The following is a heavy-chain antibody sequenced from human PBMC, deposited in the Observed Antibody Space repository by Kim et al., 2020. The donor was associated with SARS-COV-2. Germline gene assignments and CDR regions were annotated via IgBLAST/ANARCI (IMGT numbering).Heavy chain of an antibody. CDR1: GFTFSSYW. D-gene: IGHD2-2*01. CDR3: ARFLTRRWNIVVVPAAF. Sequence: GGSLRLSCAVSGFTFSSYWMSWVRQAPGKGLEWVANIKQDGSEKYYVDSVKGRFTISRDNAKNSLYLQMNSLRAEDTAVYYCARFLTRRWNIVVVPAAF. CDR2: IKQDGSEK. V-gene: IGHV3-7*03. J-gene: IGHJ3*01.